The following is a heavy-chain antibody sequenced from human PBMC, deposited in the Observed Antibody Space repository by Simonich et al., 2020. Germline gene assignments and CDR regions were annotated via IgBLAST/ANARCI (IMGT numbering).Heavy chain of an antibody. D-gene: IGHD1-1*01. Sequence: QVQLQQWGAGLLKPSETLSLTCAVYGGSFSGYYWSWIRQPPGKGLEGIGEINQSGTTNYNPSLKSRVTISVDTSKNQFSLKLISVTAADTAVYYCARHLQLGPFDYWGQGTLVTVSS. CDR2: INQSGTT. CDR3: ARHLQLGPFDY. CDR1: GGSFSGYY. J-gene: IGHJ4*02. V-gene: IGHV4-34*01.